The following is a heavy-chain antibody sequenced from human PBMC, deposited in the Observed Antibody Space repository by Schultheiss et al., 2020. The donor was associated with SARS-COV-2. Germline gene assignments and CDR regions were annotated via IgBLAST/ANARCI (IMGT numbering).Heavy chain of an antibody. CDR1: GGSISSHY. CDR3: ARGHRVVPAAGTYYYYGMDV. V-gene: IGHV4-34*01. Sequence: SETLSLTCTVSGGSISSHYWTWIRQPPGKGLEWIGEINHSGSTNYNPSLKSRVTISVDTSKNQFSLKLSSVTAADTAVYYCARGHRVVPAAGTYYYYGMDVWGQGTTVTVSS. D-gene: IGHD2-2*01. CDR2: INHSGST. J-gene: IGHJ6*02.